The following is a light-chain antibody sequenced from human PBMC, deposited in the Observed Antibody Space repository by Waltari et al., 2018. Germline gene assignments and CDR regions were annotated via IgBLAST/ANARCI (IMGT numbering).Light chain of an antibody. Sequence: QSALTQPASVSGSPGQSITISCTGTSIDVDGYNYVSWYQQHPGRAPKLIIYDVSLRPSGVSNLFSGSKSGHTASLTISGLQGEDEGDYYCSSYTTSSTLDFGTGTEVTVL. J-gene: IGLJ1*01. CDR1: SIDVDGYNY. CDR3: SSYTTSSTLD. V-gene: IGLV2-14*03. CDR2: DVS.